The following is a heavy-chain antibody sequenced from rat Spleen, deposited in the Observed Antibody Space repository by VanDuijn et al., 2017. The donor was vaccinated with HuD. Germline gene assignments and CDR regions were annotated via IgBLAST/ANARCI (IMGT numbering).Heavy chain of an antibody. CDR2: ISYDGSST. CDR1: GFTFSDYG. CDR3: ARLGLGRYTWFAY. D-gene: IGHD1-11*01. Sequence: EVQLVESGGGLVQPGRSMKLSCAASGFTFSDYGMVWVLQAPTKGLEWVATISYDGSSTYYRDSVKGRFTISRDNAKSTLYLQMDSLRSEDTATYYCARLGLGRYTWFAYWGQGTLVTVSS. J-gene: IGHJ3*01. V-gene: IGHV5-7*01.